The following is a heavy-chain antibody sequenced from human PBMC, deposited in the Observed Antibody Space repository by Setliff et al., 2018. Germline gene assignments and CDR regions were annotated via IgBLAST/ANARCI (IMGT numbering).Heavy chain of an antibody. Sequence: SGPTLVNPPETLTLTCTVSGFSLSNARRGVSWIRQPPGKALERLAHIFSNDEKSYSTSLKSRLTISKDTSKSQVVLTMTNMDPVDTATYYCARITESSTSCYAVDYWGQGTLVTVSS. CDR3: ARITESSTSCYAVDY. CDR2: IFSNDEK. CDR1: GFSLSNARRG. V-gene: IGHV2-26*01. J-gene: IGHJ4*02. D-gene: IGHD2-2*01.